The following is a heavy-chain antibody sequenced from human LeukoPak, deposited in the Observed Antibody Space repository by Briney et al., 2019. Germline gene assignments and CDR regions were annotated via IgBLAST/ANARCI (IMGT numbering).Heavy chain of an antibody. CDR1: GYTSTGYY. Sequence: GASVNVSCKASGYTSTGYYMHWVRQAPGQGLEWMGWINPNSGGTNYAQKFQGRVTMTRDTSISTAYMELSRLRSDDTAVYYCARDPIAVAGPYFDYWGQGTLVTVSS. J-gene: IGHJ4*02. CDR2: INPNSGGT. V-gene: IGHV1-2*02. D-gene: IGHD6-19*01. CDR3: ARDPIAVAGPYFDY.